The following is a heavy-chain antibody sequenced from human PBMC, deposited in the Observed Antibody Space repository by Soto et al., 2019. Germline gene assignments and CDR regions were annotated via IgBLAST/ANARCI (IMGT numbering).Heavy chain of an antibody. Sequence: SETLSLTCTVSGGSISSYYWSWIRQPPGKGLGWIGYIYYSGSTNYNPSLKSRVTISVDTSKNQFSLKLSSVTAADTAVYYCARGLYYYDSSGYYRWGQGTLVTVSS. CDR1: GGSISSYY. CDR3: ARGLYYYDSSGYYR. J-gene: IGHJ4*02. CDR2: IYYSGST. D-gene: IGHD3-22*01. V-gene: IGHV4-59*01.